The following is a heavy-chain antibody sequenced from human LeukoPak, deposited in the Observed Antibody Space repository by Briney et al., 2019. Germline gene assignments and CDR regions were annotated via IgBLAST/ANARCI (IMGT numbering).Heavy chain of an antibody. CDR3: ARLPGIAVAGTSDY. V-gene: IGHV3-21*01. D-gene: IGHD6-19*01. Sequence: GGSLRLSCAASGFTFSSYSMNWVRQAPGKGLEWVSSISSSSSYIYYADSVKGRFTISRDNAKNSLYLEMNSLRAEDTAVYYCARLPGIAVAGTSDYWGQGTLVTVSS. CDR1: GFTFSSYS. CDR2: ISSSSSYI. J-gene: IGHJ4*02.